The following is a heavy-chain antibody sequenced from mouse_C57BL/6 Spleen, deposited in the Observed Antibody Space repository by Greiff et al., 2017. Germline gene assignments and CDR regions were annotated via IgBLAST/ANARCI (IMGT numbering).Heavy chain of an antibody. J-gene: IGHJ3*01. CDR2: INPSSGYT. V-gene: IGHV1-7*01. CDR3: ARGGIYDGYYGAY. Sequence: QVQLQQSGAELAKPGASVKLSCKASGYTFTSYWMHWVKQRPGQGLEWIGYINPSSGYTKYNQKFKDKDTLTADKSSSTAYMQLSSLTYEDSAVYYCARGGIYDGYYGAYWGQGTLVTVSA. CDR1: GYTFTSYW. D-gene: IGHD2-3*01.